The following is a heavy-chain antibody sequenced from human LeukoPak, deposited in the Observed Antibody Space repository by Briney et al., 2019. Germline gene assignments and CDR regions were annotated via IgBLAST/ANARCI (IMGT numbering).Heavy chain of an antibody. J-gene: IGHJ4*02. Sequence: GGSLRLSCAASGFTFSGYGMHWVRQAPGKGLEWVSLISGSGGGTYFADSMKGRFTISRDNSKNTLYLQMDGLRAEDTAIYYCAPDLRGSAWSLDDWGQGTLVTVSS. CDR2: ISGSGGGT. V-gene: IGHV3-23*01. CDR3: APDLRGSAWSLDD. CDR1: GFTFSGYG. D-gene: IGHD6-13*01.